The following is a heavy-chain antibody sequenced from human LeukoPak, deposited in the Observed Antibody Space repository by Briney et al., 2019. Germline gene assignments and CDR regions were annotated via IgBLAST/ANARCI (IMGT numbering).Heavy chain of an antibody. V-gene: IGHV3-33*01. CDR1: GFTFSSYG. J-gene: IGHJ4*02. D-gene: IGHD3-22*01. CDR2: IWYDGSNK. Sequence: PGRSLRLSCAASGFTFSSYGMHWVRQAPGKGLEWVAVIWYDGSNKYYADSVKGRFTISRDNSKNTLYLQMNSLRAEDTAVYHCARGDYYDSSGYLGKYWGQGTLVTVSS. CDR3: ARGDYYDSSGYLGKY.